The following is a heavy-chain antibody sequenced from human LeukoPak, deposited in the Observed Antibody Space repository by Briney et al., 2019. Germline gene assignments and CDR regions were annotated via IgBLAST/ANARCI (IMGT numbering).Heavy chain of an antibody. J-gene: IGHJ4*02. Sequence: GGSLRLSCAASGFTFSNYAMTWVRQAPGKGLEWVSFISDNGGTIYYADSVKGRFTISRDNAKNSLYLQMNSLRAEDTAVYYCARDFEDSSGYYFGRSSDYWGQGTLVTVSS. V-gene: IGHV3-11*01. CDR1: GFTFSNYA. D-gene: IGHD3-22*01. CDR2: ISDNGGTI. CDR3: ARDFEDSSGYYFGRSSDY.